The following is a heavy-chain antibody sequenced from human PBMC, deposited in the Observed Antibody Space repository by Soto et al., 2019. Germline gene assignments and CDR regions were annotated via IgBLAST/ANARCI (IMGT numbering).Heavy chain of an antibody. CDR3: ARTSDSSGYFDY. CDR1: GGSISSGGYS. D-gene: IGHD3-22*01. CDR2: IYHSGST. Sequence: SETLSLTCGVSGGSISSGGYSWIWIRQPPGKGLEWIGYIYHSGSTYYNPSLKSRVTISVDRSKNQFSLKLSSVTAADTAVYYCARTSDSSGYFDYWGQGTLVTVSS. J-gene: IGHJ4*02. V-gene: IGHV4-30-2*01.